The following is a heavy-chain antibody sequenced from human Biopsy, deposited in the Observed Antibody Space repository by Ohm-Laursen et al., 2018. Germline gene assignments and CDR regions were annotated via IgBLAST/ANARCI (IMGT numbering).Heavy chain of an antibody. CDR1: GVSINTGGYY. CDR3: TRAGGGKIYGL. Sequence: TLSLTCTVSGVSINTGGYYWTWIRKHPGTGLEWIGYIHYSGNTLYNPSLKSRLTISVDTSRNQFSLKLISVTAADKALYYLTRAGGGKIYGLWGQGTLVTVSS. J-gene: IGHJ4*02. D-gene: IGHD3-16*01. CDR2: IHYSGNT. V-gene: IGHV4-31*03.